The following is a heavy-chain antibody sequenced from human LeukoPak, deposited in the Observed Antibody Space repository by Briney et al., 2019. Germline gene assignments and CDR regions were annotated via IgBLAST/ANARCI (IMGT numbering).Heavy chain of an antibody. CDR3: ARQGAAHCSGGSCYSGPFDY. V-gene: IGHV3-48*04. Sequence: HRGGSLRLSCAASGFTFSSYSMNGVRQAPGKGRECVSYISSISSTIYYADSVKGRFTISRDNAKNSLYLQMNSLRAEDTAVYYCARQGAAHCSGGSCYSGPFDYWGQGTLVTVSS. J-gene: IGHJ4*02. CDR1: GFTFSSYS. CDR2: ISSISSTI. D-gene: IGHD2-15*01.